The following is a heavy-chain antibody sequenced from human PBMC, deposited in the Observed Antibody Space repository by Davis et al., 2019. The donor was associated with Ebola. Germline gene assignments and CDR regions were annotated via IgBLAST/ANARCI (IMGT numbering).Heavy chain of an antibody. J-gene: IGHJ6*02. CDR2: ISAYNGNT. CDR1: GGTFSSYA. CDR3: ARDLFGSSWSYYYYGMDV. Sequence: AASVKVSCKASGGTFSSYAISWVRQAPGQGLEWMGWISAYNGNTNYAQKLQGRVTMTTDTSTSTAYMELRSLRSDDTAVYYCARDLFGSSWSYYYYGMDVWGQGTTVTVSS. D-gene: IGHD6-13*01. V-gene: IGHV1-18*01.